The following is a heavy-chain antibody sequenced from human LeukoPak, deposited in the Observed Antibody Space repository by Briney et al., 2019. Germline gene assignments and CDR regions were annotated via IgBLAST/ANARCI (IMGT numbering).Heavy chain of an antibody. CDR3: ARGKGSGWTFDY. CDR2: INHSGST. V-gene: IGHV4-34*01. D-gene: IGHD6-19*01. CDR1: GGSFSGYY. J-gene: IGHJ4*02. Sequence: SETLSLTCAVYGGSFSGYYWTWIRQPHGKGLEWIGEINHSGSTNYNPSLKSRVTISVDTSKNQFSLKLSSVTAADTAVYYCARGKGSGWTFDYWGQGTLVTVSS.